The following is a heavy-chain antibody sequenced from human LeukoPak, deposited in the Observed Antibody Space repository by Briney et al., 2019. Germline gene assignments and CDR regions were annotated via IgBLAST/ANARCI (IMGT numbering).Heavy chain of an antibody. V-gene: IGHV1-69*04. J-gene: IGHJ4*02. CDR3: ARDNNYGDYAGVPFDY. Sequence: GASVKLSCTASGGTFSSYAISWVRQAPGKGLEWMARIFPIFGIANYAQTVKGRVTITADKSTSTAYMQLSSLRSEDTAVYYCARDNNYGDYAGVPFDYWGQGTLVTVSS. D-gene: IGHD4-17*01. CDR1: GGTFSSYA. CDR2: IFPIFGIA.